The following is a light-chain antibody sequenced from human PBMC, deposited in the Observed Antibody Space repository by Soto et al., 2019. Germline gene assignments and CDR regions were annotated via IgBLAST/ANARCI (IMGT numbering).Light chain of an antibody. V-gene: IGKV1-5*03. Sequence: DIQMTQSPSTLSASVGDRVTITCRASQSISSWLAWYQQKPGEAPKLLIYKASSLESGVPSRFSGSGSGTEFTPAITTSQPDAGPTHDCQQENGCPSPSGPGPKVDIE. CDR1: QSISSW. CDR2: KAS. J-gene: IGKJ3*01. CDR3: QQENGCPSP.